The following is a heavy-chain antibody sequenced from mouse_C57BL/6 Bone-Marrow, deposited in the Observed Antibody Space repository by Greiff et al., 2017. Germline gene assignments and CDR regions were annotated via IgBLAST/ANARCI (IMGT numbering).Heavy chain of an antibody. CDR2: IYPRSGNT. Sequence: QVHVKQSGAELARPGASVKLSCKASGYTFTSYGISWVKQRTGQGLEWIGEIYPRSGNTYYNEKFKGKATLTADKSSSTAYMELRSLTSEDSAVYFCARVRTVVADYWGQGTTLTVSS. D-gene: IGHD1-1*01. CDR3: ARVRTVVADY. V-gene: IGHV1-81*01. J-gene: IGHJ2*01. CDR1: GYTFTSYG.